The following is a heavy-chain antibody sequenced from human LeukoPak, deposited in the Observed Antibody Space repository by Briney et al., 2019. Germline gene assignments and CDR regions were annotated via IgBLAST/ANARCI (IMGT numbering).Heavy chain of an antibody. CDR1: GYTFNTYG. CDR3: ARESTGGSLEIDY. CDR2: ISAYNGDT. Sequence: ASVKVSCEASGYTFNTYGIIWVRQAPGQGLEWMGWISAYNGDTTYAQKLQGRVTLTTDASTSTAYMELRSLRSDDTAVYYCARESTGGSLEIDYWGQGTLVTVSS. V-gene: IGHV1-18*01. J-gene: IGHJ4*02. D-gene: IGHD2-8*02.